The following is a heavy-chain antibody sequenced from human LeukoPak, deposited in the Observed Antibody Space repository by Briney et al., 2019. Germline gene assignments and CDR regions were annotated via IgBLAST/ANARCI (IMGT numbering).Heavy chain of an antibody. Sequence: GRSLRLSCAAYGYTFSSFSINWVSQAPGKGLEWVSSISVRSNYIYYADSVRGRFTISRDDARDSLYLQMNSLRAEDTAVYYCVRLRRNSDTSGYYYYYDFWGQGTLVTVSS. CDR1: GYTFSSFS. V-gene: IGHV3-21*01. J-gene: IGHJ4*02. CDR3: VRLRRNSDTSGYYYYYDF. CDR2: ISVRSNYI. D-gene: IGHD3-22*01.